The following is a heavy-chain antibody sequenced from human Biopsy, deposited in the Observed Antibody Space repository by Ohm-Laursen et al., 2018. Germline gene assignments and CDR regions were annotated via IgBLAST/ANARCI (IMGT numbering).Heavy chain of an antibody. D-gene: IGHD3-22*01. CDR3: GRREVVITHDAFDT. Sequence: TLSLTCTVSGGSISSYYWTWIRQPPGKGLEWIGDVYYSGSTNRNHSLKSRVTILVDTSKNQFSLKLNSVTAADTAVYYCGRREVVITHDAFDTWGQGTMVTVSS. CDR2: VYYSGST. CDR1: GGSISSYY. V-gene: IGHV4-59*08. J-gene: IGHJ3*02.